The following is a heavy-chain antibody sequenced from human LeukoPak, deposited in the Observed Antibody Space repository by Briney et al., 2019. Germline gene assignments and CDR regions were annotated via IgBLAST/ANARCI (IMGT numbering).Heavy chain of an antibody. J-gene: IGHJ4*02. Sequence: PGGSLLLSCDASGFTFGSHAMYWVRPAPGKGLEWVAGIFGSGGSPHYADPVKGRFTISRDNSRNTVYLQINSLRAEDTAVYYCGKTTVGYSSGQKPAWPVDYWGQGTLVTVSS. CDR2: IFGSGGSP. CDR3: GKTTVGYSSGQKPAWPVDY. CDR1: GFTFGSHA. D-gene: IGHD5-18*01. V-gene: IGHV3-23*01.